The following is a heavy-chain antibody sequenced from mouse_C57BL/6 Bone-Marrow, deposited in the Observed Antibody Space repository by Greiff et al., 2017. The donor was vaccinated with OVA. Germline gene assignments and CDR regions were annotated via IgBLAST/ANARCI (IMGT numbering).Heavy chain of an antibody. Sequence: QVQLQQPGAELVMPGASVKLSCKASGYTFTSYWMHWVKQRPGQGLEWIGEIDPSDSYTNYNQTFKGKSTLTVDKSSSTAYMQLSSLTSEDSAVYYCAIYDGYYLDYWGQGTTLTVSS. CDR2: IDPSDSYT. CDR3: AIYDGYYLDY. CDR1: GYTFTSYW. D-gene: IGHD2-3*01. J-gene: IGHJ2*01. V-gene: IGHV1-69*01.